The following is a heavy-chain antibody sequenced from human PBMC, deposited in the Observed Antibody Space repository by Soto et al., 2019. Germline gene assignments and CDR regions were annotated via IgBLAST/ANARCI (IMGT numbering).Heavy chain of an antibody. CDR1: GDTLSNLYYF. D-gene: IGHD2-8*01. CDR3: DRGRYCLNGRCFTNWVDS. CDR2: IYKSATT. V-gene: IGHV4-30-4*01. J-gene: IGHJ5*01. Sequence: SETLSLTCSVSGDTLSNLYYFWAWIRQPPGRALEDIGYIYKSATTYYNPSFDSRVAISVDTSKSQFSLNVTSVTAADTAVYFGDRGRYCLNGRCFTNWVDSWGQGALVT.